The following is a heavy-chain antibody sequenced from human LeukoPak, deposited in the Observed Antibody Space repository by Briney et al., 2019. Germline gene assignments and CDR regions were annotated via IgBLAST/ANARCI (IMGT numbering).Heavy chain of an antibody. CDR1: GGSISSSNW. CDR2: IYHSGST. V-gene: IGHV4-4*02. D-gene: IGHD3-22*01. J-gene: IGHJ3*02. CDR3: ARDDSSGYYYGFGAFDI. Sequence: PSETLSLTCTVSGGSISSSNWWSWVRQPPGKGLEWIGEIYHSGSTNYNPSLKSRVTISVDKSKNQFSLKLSSVTAADTAVYYCARDDSSGYYYGFGAFDIWGQGTMVTVSS.